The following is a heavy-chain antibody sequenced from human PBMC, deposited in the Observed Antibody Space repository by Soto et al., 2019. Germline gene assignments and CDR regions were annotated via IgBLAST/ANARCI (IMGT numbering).Heavy chain of an antibody. CDR2: IYYSGRT. J-gene: IGHJ4*02. D-gene: IGHD3-16*02. Sequence: QVQLQESGAGLVKPSETLSLTCTVSGGSISDYQWNWIRQSPGKGLEWIGYIYYSGRTNYNPSLKRRLTSPLDTSTTQFSLSLRSVTAADTAVYYCARMRGLGEISPYFAYWGQGTLVTVSS. CDR3: ARMRGLGEISPYFAY. CDR1: GGSISDYQ. V-gene: IGHV4-59*01.